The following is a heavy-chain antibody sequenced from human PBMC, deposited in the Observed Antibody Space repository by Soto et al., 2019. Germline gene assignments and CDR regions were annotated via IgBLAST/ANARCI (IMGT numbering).Heavy chain of an antibody. Sequence: ASVKVSCKASGYTFTNYAMHWVRQAPGQRLEWMGWINAGNGNTKSSQKFQGRVTFTRDTSASTAYVELSSLRSDDTAVYYCARESAVAALDPWGQGTLVTVSS. CDR3: ARESAVAALDP. CDR2: INAGNGNT. CDR1: GYTFTNYA. V-gene: IGHV1-3*01. D-gene: IGHD6-19*01. J-gene: IGHJ5*02.